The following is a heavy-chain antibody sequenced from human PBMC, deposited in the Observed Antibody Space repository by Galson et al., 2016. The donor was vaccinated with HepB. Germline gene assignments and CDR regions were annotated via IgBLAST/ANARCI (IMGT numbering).Heavy chain of an antibody. CDR3: ATNRAVTTWVHFDS. D-gene: IGHD4-17*01. CDR2: IFYSGGT. J-gene: IGHJ4*02. CDR1: GGSITSSY. V-gene: IGHV4-59*01. Sequence: SETLSLTCTVSGGSITSSYWSWIRQSPGKGLEWIGYIFYSGGTDYNPSLKSRVALSIDTSKNQCSLKLSSVTAADTAVYYCATNRAVTTWVHFDSWGQGTLVTVSS.